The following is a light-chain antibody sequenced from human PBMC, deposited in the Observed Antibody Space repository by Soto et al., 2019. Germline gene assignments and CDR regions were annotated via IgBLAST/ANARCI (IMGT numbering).Light chain of an antibody. CDR3: QQYNNLPPT. CDR2: GAS. CDR1: QSVGSK. J-gene: IGKJ1*01. Sequence: EIVMTQSPATLSVSPGERATLSCRASQSVGSKLAWYQQKPGQAPGLLIYGASTRATGIPVRFSGSGSGTEFILTISSLQSEDFVVYHCQQYNNLPPTFGQGTKVEVK. V-gene: IGKV3-15*01.